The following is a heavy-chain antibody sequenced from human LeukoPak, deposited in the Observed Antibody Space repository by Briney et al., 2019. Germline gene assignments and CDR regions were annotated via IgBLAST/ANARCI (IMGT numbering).Heavy chain of an antibody. V-gene: IGHV4-34*01. D-gene: IGHD3-3*01. J-gene: IGHJ4*02. CDR3: ARRAGPFGVVIKRSSHGPIGY. CDR2: INHSGSP. Sequence: SETLSLTCAVYGGSFSGYYWSWIRQPAGKGLEWIGAINHSGSPNYNPSLKSRFTISVDTPKNQFSLKLSSVTAADTAVYYCARRAGPFGVVIKRSSHGPIGYWGEGTLVTVSS. CDR1: GGSFSGYY.